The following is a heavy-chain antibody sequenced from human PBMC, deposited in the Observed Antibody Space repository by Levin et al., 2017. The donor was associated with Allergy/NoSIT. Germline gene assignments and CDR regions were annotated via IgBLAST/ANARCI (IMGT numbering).Heavy chain of an antibody. J-gene: IGHJ6*02. V-gene: IGHV3-33*01. Sequence: LGESLKISCAASGFTFSSYGMHWVRQAPGKGLEWVAVIWYDGSNKYYADSVKGRFTISRDNSKNTLYLQMYSLRAEDTAVYYCARDLGGYYYGMDVWGQGTTVTVSS. CDR2: IWYDGSNK. CDR3: ARDLGGYYYGMDV. CDR1: GFTFSSYG.